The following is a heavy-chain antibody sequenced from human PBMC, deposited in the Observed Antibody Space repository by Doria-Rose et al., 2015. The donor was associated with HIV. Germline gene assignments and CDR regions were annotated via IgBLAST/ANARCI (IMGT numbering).Heavy chain of an antibody. V-gene: IGHV2-26*01. J-gene: IGHJ4*02. CDR3: ARIKSSRWYHKYYFDF. CDR2: IFSDDDR. CDR1: GVSLSSPGMG. D-gene: IGHD6-13*01. Sequence: QITLKESGPVLVKPTETLTLTCTVSGVSLSSPGMGVSWIRQPPGKALEWLANIFSDDDRSYKTSLKSRLTIARRTAKSQLVLTMTDMDPVDTATYYCARIKSSRWYHKYYFDFWGQGTLVIVSA.